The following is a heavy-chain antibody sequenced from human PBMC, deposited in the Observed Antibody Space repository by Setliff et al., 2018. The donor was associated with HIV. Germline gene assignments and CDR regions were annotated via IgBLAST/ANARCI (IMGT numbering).Heavy chain of an antibody. CDR2: ISHSGST. D-gene: IGHD2-21*02. V-gene: IGHV4-59*01. CDR1: ENSTKSYY. CDR3: VREWVDTANPGPFDI. Sequence: ETLSLTCSLSENSTKSYYWSWIRQSPGKGLEWIGYISHSGSTNYNPSLESRASISIDTSKKQFSLKLTSVTAADTAIYYCVREWVDTANPGPFDIWSPGTLVTVSS. J-gene: IGHJ4*02.